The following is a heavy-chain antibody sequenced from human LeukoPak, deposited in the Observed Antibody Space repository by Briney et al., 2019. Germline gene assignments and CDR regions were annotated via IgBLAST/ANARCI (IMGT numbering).Heavy chain of an antibody. J-gene: IGHJ6*04. CDR2: INPNSGGT. Sequence: ASVKVSCKAAGYTFTAYYIHWVRQAPGQGLEWMGWINPNSGGTDYAQNFQGRVTLTRDTSITTACMELSRLRSDDTAVYYCAKARGLYCSSISCYDCDVWGKGTTVTVSS. D-gene: IGHD2-2*01. V-gene: IGHV1-2*02. CDR1: GYTFTAYY. CDR3: AKARGLYCSSISCYDCDV.